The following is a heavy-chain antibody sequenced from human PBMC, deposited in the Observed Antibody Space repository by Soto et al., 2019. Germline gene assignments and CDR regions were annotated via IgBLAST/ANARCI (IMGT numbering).Heavy chain of an antibody. Sequence: QVHLQQWGAGLLKPSETLSLTCAVNGGSLTGYYWSWIRQPPGKGLEWIGEIKDGGVTNYSPSLKGRGTMSADTSKNQFSLKLTSVTAADTAVYYCARGQEGIVATHWDQGTLVTVSS. D-gene: IGHD5-12*01. CDR1: GGSLTGYY. CDR3: ARGQEGIVATH. CDR2: IKDGGVT. J-gene: IGHJ4*02. V-gene: IGHV4-34*01.